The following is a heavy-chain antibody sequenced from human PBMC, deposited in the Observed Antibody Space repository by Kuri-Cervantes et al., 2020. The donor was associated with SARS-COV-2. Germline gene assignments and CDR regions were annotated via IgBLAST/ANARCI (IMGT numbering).Heavy chain of an antibody. CDR2: IYSGGST. J-gene: IGHJ4*02. CDR3: ARVDRTGGNAFVDY. D-gene: IGHD2-8*02. V-gene: IGHV3-53*01. CDR1: GFTVSSNY. Sequence: LSLTCAASGFTVSSNYMSWVRQAPGKGLEWVSVIYSGGSTYYADSVKGRFTISRDNSKNTLYLQMSSLRAEDTAVYYCARVDRTGGNAFVDYWGQGTLVTVSS.